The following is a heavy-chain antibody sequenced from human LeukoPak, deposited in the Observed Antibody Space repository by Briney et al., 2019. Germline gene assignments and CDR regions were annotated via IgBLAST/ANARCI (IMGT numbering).Heavy chain of an antibody. CDR3: ARARIAARRGWFDP. D-gene: IGHD6-6*01. CDR2: INHSGST. CDR1: GGSFSGYY. V-gene: IGHV4-34*01. Sequence: PSETLSLTCAVYGGSFSGYYWSWIRQPPGKGLEWIGEINHSGSTNYNPSLKSRVTISVDTSKNQFSLKLSSVTAADTAVYYCARARIAARRGWFDPCGQGTLVTVSS. J-gene: IGHJ5*02.